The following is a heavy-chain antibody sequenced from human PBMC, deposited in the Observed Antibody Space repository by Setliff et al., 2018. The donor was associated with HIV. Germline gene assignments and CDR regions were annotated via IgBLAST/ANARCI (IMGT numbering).Heavy chain of an antibody. CDR1: GFTFYNYA. Sequence: PGGSLRLSCAASGFTFYNYAMYWVRQAPGKGLEWVGFIRSKADGGATDYAASVKGRFTISRYDSKSIAYLQMNSLRAGDTALYYCSRDKNALGNFDYWGQGTLVTVSS. D-gene: IGHD2-2*01. J-gene: IGHJ4*02. CDR2: IRSKADGGAT. V-gene: IGHV3-49*04. CDR3: SRDKNALGNFDY.